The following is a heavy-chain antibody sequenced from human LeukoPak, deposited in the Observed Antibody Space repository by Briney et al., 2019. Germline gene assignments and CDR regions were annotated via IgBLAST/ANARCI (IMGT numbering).Heavy chain of an antibody. D-gene: IGHD2-2*01. Sequence: GASVKVSCKASGYTFTSYGINWVRQASGQGLEWMGWISAYNGNTNYAQKLQGRVTMTTDTSTSTAYMELRSRRSDDTAVYYCARGYCTSTSCHRDYWGQGTLVTVSS. V-gene: IGHV1-18*01. CDR1: GYTFTSYG. J-gene: IGHJ4*02. CDR2: ISAYNGNT. CDR3: ARGYCTSTSCHRDY.